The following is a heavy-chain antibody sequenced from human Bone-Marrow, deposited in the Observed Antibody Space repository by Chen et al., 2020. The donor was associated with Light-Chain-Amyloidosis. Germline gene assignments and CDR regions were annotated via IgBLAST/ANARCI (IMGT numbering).Heavy chain of an antibody. CDR3: ARKTDSGGSGGY. D-gene: IGHD6-19*01. V-gene: IGHV3-53*02. CDR1: GFSVSSNY. CDR2: IYSGGGT. Sequence: EVQLVETGGGLIQPGGSLRLSCAASGFSVSSNYMSWVRQSPGKGLGCVSLIYSGGGTYYADSVRGRFTISRDKNTLYLQMNSLRAEDTAVYYCARKTDSGGSGGYWGQGTLVTVSS. J-gene: IGHJ4*02.